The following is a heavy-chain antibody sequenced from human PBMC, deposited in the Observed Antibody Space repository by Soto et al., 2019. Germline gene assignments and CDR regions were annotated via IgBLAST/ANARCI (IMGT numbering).Heavy chain of an antibody. CDR1: GGSISSGGYY. V-gene: IGHV4-31*03. CDR3: AGIYSGSPGGTLRY. J-gene: IGHJ4*02. D-gene: IGHD1-26*01. CDR2: IYYSGST. Sequence: QVQLQESGPGLVKPSQTLSLTCTVSGGSISSGGYYWSWIRQHPGKGLEWIGYIYYSGSTYYNPSLKSRVTISVDTSQTQCSLKLSSVTAADTAVYSCAGIYSGSPGGTLRYWGQGTLVTVSS.